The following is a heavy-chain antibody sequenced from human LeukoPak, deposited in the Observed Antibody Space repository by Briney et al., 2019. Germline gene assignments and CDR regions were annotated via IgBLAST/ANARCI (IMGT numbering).Heavy chain of an antibody. V-gene: IGHV3-21*01. J-gene: IGHJ4*02. D-gene: IGHD3-9*01. CDR1: GFTFSSYS. CDR3: ARDPKPQYDILTAGY. Sequence: GGSLRLSCAASGFTFSSYSMNWVRQAPGKWLEWVSSISSSSSYIYYADSVKGRFTISRDNAKNSLYLQMNSLRAEDTAVYYCARDPKPQYDILTAGYWGQGTLVTVSS. CDR2: ISSSSSYI.